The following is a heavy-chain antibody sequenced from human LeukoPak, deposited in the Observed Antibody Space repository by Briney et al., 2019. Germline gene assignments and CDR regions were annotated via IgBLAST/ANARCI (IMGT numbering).Heavy chain of an antibody. CDR2: IYTSGST. D-gene: IGHD1-20*01. CDR3: AKEGNNGNEGGAKGMDV. CDR1: GGSISSGSYY. V-gene: IGHV4-61*02. J-gene: IGHJ6*04. Sequence: ASETLSLTCTVSGGSISSGSYYWSWIRQPAGKGLEWIGRIYTSGSTNYNPSLKSRVTISVDTSKNQFSLKLSSVTAADTAVYYCAKEGNNGNEGGAKGMDVGGKGPTAPVS.